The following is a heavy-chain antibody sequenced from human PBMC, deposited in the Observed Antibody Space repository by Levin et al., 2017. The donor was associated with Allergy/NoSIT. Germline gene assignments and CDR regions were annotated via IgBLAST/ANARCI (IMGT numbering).Heavy chain of an antibody. CDR2: INNDGSDT. CDR3: ARDWYGVDV. J-gene: IGHJ6*02. CDR1: GFTFSKYW. V-gene: IGHV3-74*01. D-gene: IGHD1-14*01. Sequence: GGSLRLSCAASGFTFSKYWMQWVRQAPGKGLVWVSHINNDGSDTVYADSVRGRFTVSRDNAKNTLYLQMTRLRAEDTAVYFCARDWYGVDVWGQGGTVTVS.